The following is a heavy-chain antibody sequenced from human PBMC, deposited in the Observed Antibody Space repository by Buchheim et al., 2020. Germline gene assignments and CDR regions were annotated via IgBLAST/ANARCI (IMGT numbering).Heavy chain of an antibody. V-gene: IGHV3-30*04. D-gene: IGHD2-2*01. CDR3: ARQGCSSTSCYDHYYYGMDV. J-gene: IGHJ6*02. CDR1: GFTFSSYA. CDR2: ISYDGSNK. Sequence: QVQLVESGGGVVQPGRSLRLSCAASGFTFSSYAMHWVRQAPGKGLEWVAVISYDGSNKYYADSVKGRFTISRDTSKNTLYLQMNSLRAEDTAVYYCARQGCSSTSCYDHYYYGMDVWGQGTT.